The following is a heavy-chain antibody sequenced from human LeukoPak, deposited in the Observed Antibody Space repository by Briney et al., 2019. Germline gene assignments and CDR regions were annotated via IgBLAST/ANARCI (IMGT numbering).Heavy chain of an antibody. CDR3: GREIWTGFYPYSMDV. V-gene: IGHV3-48*02. Sequence: SGGSLRLSCAASGFTFRDYNMNWVRQAPGKGLEWLSFISSGSGTIYYADSVKGRFTISRDNADNSLYLQMNSLRDEDTAVYYCGREIWTGFYPYSMDVWGQGTTVTVSS. CDR2: ISSGSGTI. D-gene: IGHD3/OR15-3a*01. J-gene: IGHJ6*02. CDR1: GFTFRDYN.